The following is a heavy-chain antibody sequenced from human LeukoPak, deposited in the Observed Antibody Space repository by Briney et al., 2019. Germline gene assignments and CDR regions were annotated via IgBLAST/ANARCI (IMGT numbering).Heavy chain of an antibody. CDR2: INAGNGNT. D-gene: IGHD6-19*01. V-gene: IGHV1-3*01. Sequence: ASVKVSCKASGYTFTTYGLHWVRQAPGQRLEWMGWINAGNGNTKYSQKFQGRVTITRDTSASTAYMELSSLRSEDTAVYYCARGPRSSGWYGPLDYWGQGTLVTVSS. CDR3: ARGPRSSGWYGPLDY. CDR1: GYTFTTYG. J-gene: IGHJ4*02.